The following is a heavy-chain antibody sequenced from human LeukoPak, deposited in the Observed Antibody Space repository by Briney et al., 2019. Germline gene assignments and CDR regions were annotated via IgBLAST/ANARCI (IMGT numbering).Heavy chain of an antibody. V-gene: IGHV4-34*01. CDR3: ARGVVAHFDP. CDR1: GGSFSGYY. D-gene: IGHD2-15*01. CDR2: INHSGST. J-gene: IGHJ5*02. Sequence: SETLSLTCAVYGGSFSGYYWSWIRQPPGKGLEWIGEINHSGSTNYNPSLKSRVTISVDTSKNQFSLKLSSVTAADTAVYYCARGVVAHFDPWGQRTLVTVSS.